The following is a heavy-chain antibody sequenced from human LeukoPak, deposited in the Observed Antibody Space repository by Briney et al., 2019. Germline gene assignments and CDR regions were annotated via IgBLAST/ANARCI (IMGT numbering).Heavy chain of an antibody. V-gene: IGHV3-23*01. CDR1: GFTFTAYA. J-gene: IGHJ4*02. D-gene: IGHD5-18*01. CDR2: IGSRGADT. Sequence: GGSLRLSCAASGFTFTAYAMTWVRQAPGQGLEWASAIGSRGADTYYADSVKGRFTISRDNSRNTLYLQMNGLRAEDTAVYYCAKNGGDSYGTGHFDSWGQGALVTVSS. CDR3: AKNGGDSYGTGHFDS.